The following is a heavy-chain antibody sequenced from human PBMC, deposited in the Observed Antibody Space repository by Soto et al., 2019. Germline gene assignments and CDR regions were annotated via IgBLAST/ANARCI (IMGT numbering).Heavy chain of an antibody. CDR3: AREFSNSPEAFDY. Sequence: SETLSLTCTVSGGSVSSDDYYWSWIRQPPGKGLEWIGYIFYTGRTNYNPSLASRVTISLDTSTNQFSLRLSSVTAADTAVFYCAREFSNSPEAFDYWGQGALVTVSS. CDR2: IFYTGRT. V-gene: IGHV4-61*08. J-gene: IGHJ4*02. CDR1: GGSVSSDDYY. D-gene: IGHD1-1*01.